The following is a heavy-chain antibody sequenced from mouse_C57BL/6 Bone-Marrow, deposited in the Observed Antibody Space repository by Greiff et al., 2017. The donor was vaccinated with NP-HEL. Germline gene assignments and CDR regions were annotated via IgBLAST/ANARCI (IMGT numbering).Heavy chain of an antibody. Sequence: EADGVDFSRYWMSWVRRAPGKGLEWIGEINPDSSTINYAPSLKDKFIISRDNAKNTLYLQMSKVRSEDTALYYCAKVGGDLDYWGQGTSVTVSS. V-gene: IGHV4-1*01. J-gene: IGHJ4*01. D-gene: IGHD1-3*01. CDR1: GVDFSRYW. CDR2: INPDSSTI. CDR3: AKVGGDLDY.